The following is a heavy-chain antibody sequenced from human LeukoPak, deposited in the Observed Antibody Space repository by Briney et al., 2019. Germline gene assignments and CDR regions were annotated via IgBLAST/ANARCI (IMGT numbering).Heavy chain of an antibody. D-gene: IGHD3-22*01. CDR3: ARDGYYDSSTYAPHVFDI. V-gene: IGHV1-18*01. Sequence: ASVKVSCKASGYIFTTSGISWVRQAPGQGLEWMGWISAYNGNTNYAQKVQGRVTMTTDTSTSTAYMELRSLRSDDTAVYYCARDGYYDSSTYAPHVFDIWGQGTMVTVSS. CDR2: ISAYNGNT. J-gene: IGHJ3*02. CDR1: GYIFTTSG.